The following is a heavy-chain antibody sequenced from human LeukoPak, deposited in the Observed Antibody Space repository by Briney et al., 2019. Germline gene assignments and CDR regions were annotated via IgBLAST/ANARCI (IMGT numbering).Heavy chain of an antibody. J-gene: IGHJ1*01. V-gene: IGHV3-23*01. CDR1: GFTFSSYA. D-gene: IGHD2-15*01. Sequence: GGSLRLSCAASGFTFSSYAMSWARQAPGKGLEWVSAISGSGGSTYYADSGKGRFTIARDNSKNTLYLQMNSLRVDDTAVYYCAQQLGYCSGGTCYFTYWGQGTLVTVSS. CDR3: AQQLGYCSGGTCYFTY. CDR2: ISGSGGST.